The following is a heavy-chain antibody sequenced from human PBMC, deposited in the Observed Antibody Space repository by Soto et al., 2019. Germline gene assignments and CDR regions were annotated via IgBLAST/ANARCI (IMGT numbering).Heavy chain of an antibody. J-gene: IGHJ5*02. Sequence: GASVKVSCKDSGYTFTINDINWVRQATGQGLEWMGWMNPNSGNTGYAQKFQGRVTMTRNTSISTAYMELSSLRSEDTAVYYCARGPFRAARRSGWFDPWGQGTLVTVSS. CDR3: ARGPFRAARRSGWFDP. V-gene: IGHV1-8*01. CDR1: GYTFTIND. CDR2: MNPNSGNT. D-gene: IGHD6-6*01.